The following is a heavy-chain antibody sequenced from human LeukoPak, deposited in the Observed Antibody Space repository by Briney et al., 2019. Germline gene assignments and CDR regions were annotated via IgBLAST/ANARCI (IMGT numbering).Heavy chain of an antibody. CDR3: ARTVTTVYWYFDL. D-gene: IGHD4-11*01. J-gene: IGHJ2*01. V-gene: IGHV4-38-2*02. Sequence: SETLSLTCTVSGDSISNYYWSWIRQSPGKGLEWIGSIYHSGSTYYNPSLKSRVTISVDTSKNQFSLKLSSVTAADTAVYYCARTVTTVYWYFDLWGRGTLVTVSS. CDR2: IYHSGST. CDR1: GDSISNYY.